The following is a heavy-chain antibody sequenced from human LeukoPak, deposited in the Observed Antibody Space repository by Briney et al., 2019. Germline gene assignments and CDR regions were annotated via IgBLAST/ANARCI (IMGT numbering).Heavy chain of an antibody. CDR1: GGSISSSNW. Sequence: SETLSLTCAVSGGSISSSNWWSWVRQPPGKGLEWIGEIYHSGSTNYNPSLKSRVTISVDKSKNQFSLNLSSVTAADTAVYYCARAIYSKSPPLYGMDVWGQGTTVTVSS. V-gene: IGHV4-4*02. CDR3: ARAIYSKSPPLYGMDV. D-gene: IGHD4-11*01. CDR2: IYHSGST. J-gene: IGHJ6*02.